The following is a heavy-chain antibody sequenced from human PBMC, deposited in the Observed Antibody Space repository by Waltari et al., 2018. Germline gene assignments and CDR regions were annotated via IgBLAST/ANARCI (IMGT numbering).Heavy chain of an antibody. CDR1: GFTFSSYA. D-gene: IGHD1-26*01. Sequence: EVQLLESGGGLVQPGGSLRLSCAASGFTFSSYAMSWVRQAPGKGLEWVSVIYSGGSTYYTDSVKGRFTISRDNAKNSLYLQMNSLRAEDTALYYCAKDRWGSLDYWGQGTLVTVSS. V-gene: IGHV3-23*03. CDR3: AKDRWGSLDY. J-gene: IGHJ4*02. CDR2: IYSGGST.